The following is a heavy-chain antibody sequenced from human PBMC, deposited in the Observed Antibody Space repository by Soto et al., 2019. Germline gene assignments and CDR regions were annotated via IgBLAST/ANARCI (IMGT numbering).Heavy chain of an antibody. V-gene: IGHV1-69*13. CDR2: IIPIFGTA. CDR1: GGTFSSYA. CDR3: ARTRKYYYDSSGYYLSY. D-gene: IGHD3-22*01. J-gene: IGHJ4*02. Sequence: SVKVSCKASGGTFSSYAISWVRQAPGQELEWMGGIIPIFGTANYAQKFQGRVTITADESTSTAYMELSSLRSEDTAVYYCARTRKYYYDSSGYYLSYWGQGTLVTVSS.